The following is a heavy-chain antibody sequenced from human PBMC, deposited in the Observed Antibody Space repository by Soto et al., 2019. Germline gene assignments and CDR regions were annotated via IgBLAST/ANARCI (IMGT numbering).Heavy chain of an antibody. D-gene: IGHD5-18*01. CDR2: IFYIGTT. CDR1: GGSISNHY. J-gene: IGHJ4*02. V-gene: IGHV4-59*11. CDR3: VRGGCGYGNGTIDY. Sequence: QVQLQESGPGLVKPSETLSLTCTVSGGSISNHYWSWVRQSPGKGLEWIGHIFYIGTTNYNPSLKSRVTISLDTSKNQFSMKLRSVTAAATAVYYCVRGGCGYGNGTIDYWGQGTLVTVSS.